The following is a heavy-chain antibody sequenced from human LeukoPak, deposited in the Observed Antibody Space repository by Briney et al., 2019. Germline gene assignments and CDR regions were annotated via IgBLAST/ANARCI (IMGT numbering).Heavy chain of an antibody. Sequence: GASVKVSCKASGYTFTSYGISWVRQAPGQGLEWMGWISAYNGNTNFAQKLQGRVTMTTDTSTSTAYMELRSLRSDDTAVYYCARDRGYCTNAVCPADYWGQGTLVTVSP. V-gene: IGHV1-18*01. CDR3: ARDRGYCTNAVCPADY. CDR2: ISAYNGNT. D-gene: IGHD2-8*01. CDR1: GYTFTSYG. J-gene: IGHJ4*02.